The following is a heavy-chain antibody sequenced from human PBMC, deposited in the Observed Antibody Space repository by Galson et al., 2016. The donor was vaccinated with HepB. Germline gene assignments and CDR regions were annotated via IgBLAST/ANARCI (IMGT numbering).Heavy chain of an antibody. Sequence: SVKVSCKASGYTFSTYAIHWVRQAPGQSLEWMGWINGGNGNTKFSHKFQGRVSFTSDTSASTAYMELSSPRSEDTAVFYCARGSDVTCRGGDCTLDYWGQGTLVTVSS. CDR3: ARGSDVTCRGGDCTLDY. D-gene: IGHD2-21*02. J-gene: IGHJ4*02. V-gene: IGHV1-3*01. CDR1: GYTFSTYA. CDR2: INGGNGNT.